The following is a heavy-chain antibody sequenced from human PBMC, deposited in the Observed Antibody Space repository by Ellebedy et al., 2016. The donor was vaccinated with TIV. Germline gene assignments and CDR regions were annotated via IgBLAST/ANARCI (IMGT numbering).Heavy chain of an antibody. V-gene: IGHV3-66*01. D-gene: IGHD1-14*01. CDR2: IYSGGST. CDR1: GFTVSSNY. J-gene: IGHJ6*02. Sequence: GESLKISXAASGFTVSSNYMSWVRQAPGKGLEWVSVIYSGGSTYYADSVKGRFTISRDNSKNTLYLQMNSLRAEDTAVYYCARNRPGRAGGMDVWGQGTTVTVSS. CDR3: ARNRPGRAGGMDV.